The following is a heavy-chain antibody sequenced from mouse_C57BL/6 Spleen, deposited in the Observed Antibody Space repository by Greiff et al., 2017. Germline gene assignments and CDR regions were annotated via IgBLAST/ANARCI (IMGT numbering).Heavy chain of an antibody. Sequence: QVQLQQPGAELVMPAPSLKLSCTASGYSFTSYCMHWVKQRPGQGLEWIGEIDPSDSYTNYNQKFKGKSTLTVDKSSSTAYMQLSSLTSEDSAVYYCARGSRNYLAYWGQGTTLTVSS. J-gene: IGHJ2*01. CDR2: IDPSDSYT. CDR1: GYSFTSYC. CDR3: ARGSRNYLAY. V-gene: IGHV1-69*01.